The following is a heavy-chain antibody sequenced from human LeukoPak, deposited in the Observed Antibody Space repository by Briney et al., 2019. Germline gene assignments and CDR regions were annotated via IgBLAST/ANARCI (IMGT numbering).Heavy chain of an antibody. V-gene: IGHV1-18*01. CDR1: GYTFTSYG. D-gene: IGHD6-19*01. Sequence: ASVKVSCKASGYTFTSYGISWVRQAPGQGLEWMGWISAYNGNTNYAQKLQGRVTMTTDTSTSTAYMELRSLRSDDTAVYYCARDRVAVAGKPRWFDPWGQGTLVTVSS. CDR3: ARDRVAVAGKPRWFDP. J-gene: IGHJ5*02. CDR2: ISAYNGNT.